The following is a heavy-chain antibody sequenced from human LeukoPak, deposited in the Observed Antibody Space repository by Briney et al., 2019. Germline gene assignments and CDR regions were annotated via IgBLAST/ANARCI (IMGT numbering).Heavy chain of an antibody. CDR3: ARAGDYYYDTAGFDP. CDR1: GGSISSYY. CDR2: IYYSGST. V-gene: IGHV4-59*01. J-gene: IGHJ5*02. Sequence: PSETLSLTCTVSGGSISSYYWSWIRQPPGKGLEWIGYIYYSGSTNYNPSLKSRVTISVDTSKNQFSLKLSSVTAADTAVYYCARAGDYYYDTAGFDPWGQGTLVTVSS. D-gene: IGHD3-22*01.